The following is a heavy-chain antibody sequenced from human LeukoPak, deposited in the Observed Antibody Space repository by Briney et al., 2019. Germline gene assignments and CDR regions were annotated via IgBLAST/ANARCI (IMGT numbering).Heavy chain of an antibody. D-gene: IGHD3-3*01. V-gene: IGHV3-7*01. CDR3: ARDDFGVVTKFDY. CDR2: IKQDGSER. CDR1: GFTFISYW. Sequence: SGGSLRLSCAASGFTFISYWMSWVRQAPGKGLEWVANIKQDGSERYYVDSVKGRFTISRDNAKNSLYLQMNRLRAEDTAVYYCARDDFGVVTKFDYWGPGTPVTVSS. J-gene: IGHJ4*02.